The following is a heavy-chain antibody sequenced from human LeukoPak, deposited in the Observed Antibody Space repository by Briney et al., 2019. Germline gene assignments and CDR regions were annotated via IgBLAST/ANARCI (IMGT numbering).Heavy chain of an antibody. J-gene: IGHJ4*02. Sequence: PGGSLRLSCAASGFTFSSHVMGWVRQAPGKGLEWVSGISGNGDNTYYADSVKGRFPTSRDNSKNTLYLQMNSLRVEDTGVYYCAKGYSGGSYSDWGQGTLVTVSS. CDR1: GFTFSSHV. V-gene: IGHV3-23*01. D-gene: IGHD1-26*01. CDR2: ISGNGDNT. CDR3: AKGYSGGSYSD.